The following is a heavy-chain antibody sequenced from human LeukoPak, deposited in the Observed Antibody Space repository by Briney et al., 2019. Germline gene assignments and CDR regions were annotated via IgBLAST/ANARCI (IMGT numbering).Heavy chain of an antibody. CDR2: IKEDGSEK. D-gene: IGHD3-22*01. CDR3: AKDDYYDTSGYRD. V-gene: IGHV3-7*01. J-gene: IGHJ4*02. CDR1: GFTLSSYW. Sequence: GGSLRLSCAASGFTLSSYWMNWVRQAPGKGQEWVANIKEDGSEKYYVDSVKGRFTISRDNAKNSLYLQMNSLRAEDTAVYYCAKDDYYDTSGYRDWGQGTLVTVSS.